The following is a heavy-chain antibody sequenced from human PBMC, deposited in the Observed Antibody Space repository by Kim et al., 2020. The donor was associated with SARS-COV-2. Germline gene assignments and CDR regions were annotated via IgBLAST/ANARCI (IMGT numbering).Heavy chain of an antibody. V-gene: IGHV3-9*01. CDR3: AKWMGCMVRGGIAY. D-gene: IGHD3-10*01. Sequence: YGDSVKSRFTISRDNAKTAVTLQMNSLRDEDTTLYYCAKWMGCMVRGGIAYWGQGTLVTVSS. J-gene: IGHJ4*02.